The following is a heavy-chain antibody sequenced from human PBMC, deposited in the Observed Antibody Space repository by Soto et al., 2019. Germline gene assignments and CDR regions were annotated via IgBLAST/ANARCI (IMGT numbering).Heavy chain of an antibody. CDR2: IYHSGTT. CDR1: GGSITTNW. CDR3: ARHIAVPRTRGFAY. Sequence: QVHLQESGPGLVKPSGTLSLTCAVSGGSITTNWWSWVRQAPGKGLEWIGEIYHSGTTNYHPSLRGGVTISVDKSNNQFSLNLNSVAGADSAIYYCARHIAVPRTRGFAYWGQGNLVTVSS. D-gene: IGHD6-19*01. J-gene: IGHJ4*02. V-gene: IGHV4-4*02.